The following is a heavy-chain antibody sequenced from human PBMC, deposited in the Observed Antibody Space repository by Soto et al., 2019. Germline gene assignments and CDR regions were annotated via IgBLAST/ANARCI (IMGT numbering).Heavy chain of an antibody. J-gene: IGHJ4*02. CDR3: ARGLAYCGGDCSKYYFDY. V-gene: IGHV4-34*01. CDR1: GGSFSGYY. CDR2: INRSGST. D-gene: IGHD2-21*02. Sequence: QVQLQQWGAGLLKPSETLSLTCAVYGGSFSGYYWSWIRQPPGKGLEWIGEINRSGSTNYNPSLKSRVTISVDTSKNQFSLKLSSVTAADTAVYYCARGLAYCGGDCSKYYFDYWGQGTLVTVSS.